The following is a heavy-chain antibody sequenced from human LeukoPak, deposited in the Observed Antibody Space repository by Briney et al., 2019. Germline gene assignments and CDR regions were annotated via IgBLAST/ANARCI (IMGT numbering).Heavy chain of an antibody. V-gene: IGHV3-21*01. D-gene: IGHD2-15*01. CDR2: IGRTSVDK. J-gene: IGHJ4*02. CDR1: GFTFNTYT. CDR3: VGGDRREL. Sequence: PGGSLRLSCAGSGFTFNTYTMTWVRQAPGKGLEWISSIGRTSVDKYYAASVRGRFTISRDNSKNSLYVEMSSLRAEDTAVYYCVGGDRRELWGQGTLVTVSS.